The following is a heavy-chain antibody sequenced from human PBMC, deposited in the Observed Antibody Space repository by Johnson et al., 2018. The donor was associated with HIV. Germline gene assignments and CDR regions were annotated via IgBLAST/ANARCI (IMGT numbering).Heavy chain of an antibody. CDR1: GFTFSNYG. Sequence: VQLVESGGGVVQPGGSLRLSCAASGFTFSNYGMHWVRQAPGKGLEWVAFIRYDGSHKYYVDSVKGRFTISRDNSKNTLYLQMNSLGAEDTAWYYCAKDLRGYSYGLGAFYIWGQGTMVTVSS. D-gene: IGHD5-18*01. V-gene: IGHV3-30*02. CDR2: IRYDGSHK. CDR3: AKDLRGYSYGLGAFYI. J-gene: IGHJ3*02.